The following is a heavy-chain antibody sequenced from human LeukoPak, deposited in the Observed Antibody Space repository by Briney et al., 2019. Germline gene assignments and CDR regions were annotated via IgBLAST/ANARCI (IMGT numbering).Heavy chain of an antibody. CDR2: IYYSGST. D-gene: IGHD4-23*01. J-gene: IGHJ5*02. CDR1: GGSISSYY. CDR3: ARDLDYGGNSGRWFDP. Sequence: SETLSLTCTVSGGSISSYYWGWIRQPPGKGLEWIGSIYYSGSTYYNPSLKSRVTISVDTSKNQFSLKLSSVTAADTAVYYCARDLDYGGNSGRWFDPWGQGTLVTVSS. V-gene: IGHV4-39*07.